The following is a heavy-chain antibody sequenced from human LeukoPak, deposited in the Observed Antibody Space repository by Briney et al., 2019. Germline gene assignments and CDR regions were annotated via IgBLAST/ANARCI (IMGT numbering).Heavy chain of an antibody. J-gene: IGHJ4*02. CDR3: ARDGFGTGSN. D-gene: IGHD3-16*01. CDR2: ISSSGSTI. CDR1: GIIFSSYS. Sequence: GGSLRLSCAVSGIIFSSYSMNWVRQAPGKGLEWVSYISSSGSTIYYADSVKGRFTISRDNAKNSLYLQMNTLRADDTAVYYCARDGFGTGSNWGQGTLVTVSS. V-gene: IGHV3-48*01.